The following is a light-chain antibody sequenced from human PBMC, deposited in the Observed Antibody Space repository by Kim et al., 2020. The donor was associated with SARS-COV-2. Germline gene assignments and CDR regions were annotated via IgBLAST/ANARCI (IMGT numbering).Light chain of an antibody. Sequence: GQSITISCNGTSSDVGGYNCVSWYQQHPGKVPKLMIHDVSNRPSGISTRFSGSKSGNTATLTIFGLQAEDEADYYCSSYASSRTLVFGGGTKVTVL. CDR2: DVS. CDR1: SSDVGGYNC. J-gene: IGLJ3*02. V-gene: IGLV2-14*03. CDR3: SSYASSRTLV.